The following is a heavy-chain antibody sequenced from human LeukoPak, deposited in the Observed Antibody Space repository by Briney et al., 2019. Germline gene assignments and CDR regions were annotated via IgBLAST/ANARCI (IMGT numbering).Heavy chain of an antibody. CDR3: ARRQGCSSTSCPPDY. CDR2: IYPGDSGT. Sequence: GESPKISCRGSGYSFTTYWIGWVRQMPGKGLEWMGIIYPGDSGTRYTPSFQGQVTMSADKSINTAYLQWSSLKASDTAMYYCARRQGCSSTSCPPDYWGQGTLVTVSP. V-gene: IGHV5-51*01. J-gene: IGHJ4*02. D-gene: IGHD2-2*01. CDR1: GYSFTTYW.